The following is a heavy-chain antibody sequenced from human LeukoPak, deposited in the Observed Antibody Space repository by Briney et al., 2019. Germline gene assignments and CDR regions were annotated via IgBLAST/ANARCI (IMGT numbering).Heavy chain of an antibody. Sequence: GGSLRLSCAASGFTFSSYAMHWVRQAPGKGLEWVAVISYDGSNKYYADSVKGRFTISRDNSKNTLYLQMNSLRAEDTAVYYCARDSEYYYDSSGYFDYWGQGTLVTVSS. V-gene: IGHV3-30-3*01. D-gene: IGHD3-22*01. CDR3: ARDSEYYYDSSGYFDY. J-gene: IGHJ4*02. CDR2: ISYDGSNK. CDR1: GFTFSSYA.